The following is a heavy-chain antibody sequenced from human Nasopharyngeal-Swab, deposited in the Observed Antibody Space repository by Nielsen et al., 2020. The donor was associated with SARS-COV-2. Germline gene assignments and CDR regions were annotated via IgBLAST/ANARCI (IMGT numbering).Heavy chain of an antibody. D-gene: IGHD1-26*01. CDR1: GFTFSGAA. Sequence: GESLKISCAASGFTFSGAAMHWVRQASGKGLEWVGRIRSKANSYATAYAASVKGRFTISRDDSKNTAYLQLNSLKTEDTAVSYCTRGGIVGPPELGMDVWGQGTTVTVSS. CDR2: IRSKANSYAT. J-gene: IGHJ6*02. V-gene: IGHV3-73*01. CDR3: TRGGIVGPPELGMDV.